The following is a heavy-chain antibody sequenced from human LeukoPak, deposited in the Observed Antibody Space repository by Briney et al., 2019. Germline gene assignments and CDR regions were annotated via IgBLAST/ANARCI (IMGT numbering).Heavy chain of an antibody. D-gene: IGHD6-19*01. V-gene: IGHV3-23*01. CDR1: GFTFSGYA. CDR2: ISGSGGST. J-gene: IGHJ4*02. Sequence: GGSLRLSCAASGFTFSGYAMSWGRQAPRQGLEWVSAISGSGGSTYYADSVKDRFPISRDNSTNTLYLQMNSLRAEDTAVYYCAKGRKAVADDFDYWGQGTLVTVSS. CDR3: AKGRKAVADDFDY.